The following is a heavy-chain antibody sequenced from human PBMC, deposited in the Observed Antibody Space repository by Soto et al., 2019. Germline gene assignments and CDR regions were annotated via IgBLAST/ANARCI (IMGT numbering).Heavy chain of an antibody. D-gene: IGHD6-19*01. V-gene: IGHV1-69*05. Sequence: GASVKVSCKASGGTFSSYAISWVRQAPGQGLEWMGGIIPIFGTANYAQKLQGRVTMTTDTSTSTAYMELRSLRSDDTAVYYCARGRIAVARVWFDPWGQGTLVTVSS. CDR2: IIPIFGTA. CDR1: GGTFSSYA. CDR3: ARGRIAVARVWFDP. J-gene: IGHJ5*02.